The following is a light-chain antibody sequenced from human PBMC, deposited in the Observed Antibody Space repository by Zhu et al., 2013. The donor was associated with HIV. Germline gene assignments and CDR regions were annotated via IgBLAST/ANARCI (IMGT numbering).Light chain of an antibody. Sequence: IVLTQSPGTLSVSPGERVTLSCRASQSVVTTYLAWYQQKPGQAPRLLIHGASSRATGIPDRFSGSGSGTDFTLIISRLEPEDFAVYYCQQYANSPRTFGGGTKVEI. CDR2: GAS. CDR1: QSVVTTY. J-gene: IGKJ4*01. V-gene: IGKV3-20*01. CDR3: QQYANSPRT.